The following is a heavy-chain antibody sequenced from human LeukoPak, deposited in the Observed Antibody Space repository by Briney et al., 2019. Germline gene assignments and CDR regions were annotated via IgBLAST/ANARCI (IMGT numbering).Heavy chain of an antibody. D-gene: IGHD3-10*01. V-gene: IGHV1-69*02. J-gene: IGHJ4*02. Sequence: SVKVSCKASGGTFSSYTISGVRQAPGQGLEWMGRIIPILGIANYAQKFQGRVTITADKSTSTAYMELSSLRSEDTAVYYCARGMAMVRGVTSFDYWGQGTLVTVSS. CDR3: ARGMAMVRGVTSFDY. CDR2: IIPILGIA. CDR1: GGTFSSYT.